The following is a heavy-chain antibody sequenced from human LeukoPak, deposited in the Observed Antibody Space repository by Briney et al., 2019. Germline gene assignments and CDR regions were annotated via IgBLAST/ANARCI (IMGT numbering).Heavy chain of an antibody. CDR3: ARGELAMVRGVIRHYYYYGMDV. J-gene: IGHJ6*02. D-gene: IGHD3-10*01. Sequence: PGRSLRLSCAASGFTFDDYAMHWVRQAPGKGLEWVSGISWNSGSIGYADSVKGRFTISRDNAKNSLYLQMNSLRAEDTALYYCARGELAMVRGVIRHYYYYGMDVWGQGTTVTVSS. CDR1: GFTFDDYA. CDR2: ISWNSGSI. V-gene: IGHV3-9*01.